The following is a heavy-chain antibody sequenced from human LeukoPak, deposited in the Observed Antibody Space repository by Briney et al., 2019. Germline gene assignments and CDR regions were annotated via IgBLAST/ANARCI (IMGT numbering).Heavy chain of an antibody. CDR3: ARHRLLGGAFDI. Sequence: PSETLSLTCTVSGGSISSYYWSWIRQPPGKGLEWIGDIYYTGSTNYNPSLKSRVTISVDTSKNQFSLKLSSVTAADTAVYYCARHRLLGGAFDIWGQGTMVTVSS. D-gene: IGHD1-26*01. CDR2: IYYTGST. V-gene: IGHV4-59*08. J-gene: IGHJ3*02. CDR1: GGSISSYY.